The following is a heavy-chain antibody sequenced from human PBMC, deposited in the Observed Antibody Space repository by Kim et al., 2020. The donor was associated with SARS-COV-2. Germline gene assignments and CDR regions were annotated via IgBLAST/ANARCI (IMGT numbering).Heavy chain of an antibody. Sequence: ASVKVSCKASGYTFTGYYMHWVRQAPGQGLEWMGRINPNSGGTNYAQKFQGRVTMTRDTSISTAYMELSRLRSDDTAMYYCARRMYGGNSFECDYWGQGTLVTVSS. CDR2: INPNSGGT. V-gene: IGHV1-2*06. J-gene: IGHJ4*02. CDR1: GYTFTGYY. CDR3: ARRMYGGNSFECDY. D-gene: IGHD2-21*02.